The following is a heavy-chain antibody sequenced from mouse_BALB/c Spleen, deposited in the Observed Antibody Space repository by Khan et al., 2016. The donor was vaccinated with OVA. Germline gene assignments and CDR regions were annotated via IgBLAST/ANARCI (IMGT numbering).Heavy chain of an antibody. Sequence: QVHVKQSGAELAKPGASVKMSCKASGYTFTSYWMHWVKQRPGQGLEWIGYINTSTDYPAYNQKFKDQATLTADKSSRTAYMKLTSQTSEDASVYYCTNHGSSSAWFTYWGQGTLVTVAA. CDR2: INTSTDYP. CDR1: GYTFTSYW. J-gene: IGHJ3*01. D-gene: IGHD1-1*01. V-gene: IGHV1-7*01. CDR3: TNHGSSSAWFTY.